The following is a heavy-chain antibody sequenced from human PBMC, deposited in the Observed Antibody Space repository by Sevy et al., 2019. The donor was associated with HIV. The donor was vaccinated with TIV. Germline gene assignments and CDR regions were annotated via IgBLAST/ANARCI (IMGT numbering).Heavy chain of an antibody. Sequence: GGSLRLSCAASGFTFSSYAMHWVRQAPGKGLEWVAVISYDGSNKYYADSVKGRFTISRDNSKNTLYLQMNSLRAEDTAVYYCARDSFQWLVPDYWGQRTLVTVSS. V-gene: IGHV3-30-3*01. CDR1: GFTFSSYA. J-gene: IGHJ4*02. CDR3: ARDSFQWLVPDY. CDR2: ISYDGSNK. D-gene: IGHD6-19*01.